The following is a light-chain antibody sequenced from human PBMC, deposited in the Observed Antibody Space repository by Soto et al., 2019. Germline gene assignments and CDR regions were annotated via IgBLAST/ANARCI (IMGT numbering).Light chain of an antibody. J-gene: IGLJ2*01. Sequence: QSALTQPRSVSGSPGQSGTISCTGTSSDVGGYNYVSWYQQHPGKAPKLMIYDVSKRPSGVPDRFSGSKSGNTASLTISGLQAEDEADYYCCSYAGSYTSPVVFGGGTKLPVL. CDR3: CSYAGSYTSPVV. CDR2: DVS. V-gene: IGLV2-11*01. CDR1: SSDVGGYNY.